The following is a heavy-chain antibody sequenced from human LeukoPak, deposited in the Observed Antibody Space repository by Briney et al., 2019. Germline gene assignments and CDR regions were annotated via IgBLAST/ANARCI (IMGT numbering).Heavy chain of an antibody. J-gene: IGHJ4*02. CDR3: ARVYGLGSQLFDY. V-gene: IGHV1-18*01. CDR2: ISPYNGNT. Sequence: ASVTVSCKASGYAFTNYDITWVRQAPGQGLEWMGWISPYNGNTNYVQKLKGRVTITTDRSTSTAYMEVRSLRSDDSAVYYCARVYGLGSQLFDYWGQGALVTVSS. CDR1: GYAFTNYD. D-gene: IGHD3-10*01.